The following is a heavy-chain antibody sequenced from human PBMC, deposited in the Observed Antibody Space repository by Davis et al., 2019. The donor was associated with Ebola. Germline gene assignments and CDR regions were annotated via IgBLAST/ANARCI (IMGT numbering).Heavy chain of an antibody. V-gene: IGHV4-34*01. D-gene: IGHD2-8*02. CDR2: INHSGST. J-gene: IGHJ3*02. Sequence: PSETLSLTCAVYGGSFSGYYWSWIRQPPGKGLEWIGEINHSGSTNYNPSLKSRVTISVDTSKNQFSLKLSSVTAADTAVYYCARFCKFVLVPLDAFDIWGQGTMVTVSS. CDR1: GGSFSGYY. CDR3: ARFCKFVLVPLDAFDI.